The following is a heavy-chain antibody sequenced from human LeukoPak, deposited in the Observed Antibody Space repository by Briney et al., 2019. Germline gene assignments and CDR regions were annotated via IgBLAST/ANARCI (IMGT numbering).Heavy chain of an antibody. CDR3: ARDPAGYN. V-gene: IGHV3-53*01. J-gene: IGHJ4*02. Sequence: QPGGSLRLSCAASGFTVSSNHMSWVRQAPGKGLEWVSVIYSGGSTDYADSVKGRFTISRDNLKNTPYLQMNTLRAEDTAVYYCARDPAGYNWGQGTLVTVSS. CDR2: IYSGGST. D-gene: IGHD1-1*01. CDR1: GFTVSSNH.